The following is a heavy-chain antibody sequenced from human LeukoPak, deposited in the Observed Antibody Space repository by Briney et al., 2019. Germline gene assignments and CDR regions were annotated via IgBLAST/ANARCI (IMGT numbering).Heavy chain of an antibody. CDR2: ISSSGSTI. CDR1: GFTFSDYY. J-gene: IGHJ4*02. CDR3: ARAPRPSSWSDY. V-gene: IGHV3-11*04. D-gene: IGHD6-13*01. Sequence: KTGGSLRLSCAASGFTFSDYYMSWIRQAPGKGLEWVSYISSSGSTIYYADSVKGRFTISRDNAKNSLYLQMNSLRAEDTAVYYCARAPRPSSWSDYWGQGTLVTVSS.